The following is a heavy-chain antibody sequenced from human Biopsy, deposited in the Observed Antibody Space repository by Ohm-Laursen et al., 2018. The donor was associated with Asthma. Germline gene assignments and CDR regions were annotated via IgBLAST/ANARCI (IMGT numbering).Heavy chain of an antibody. D-gene: IGHD4-17*01. CDR1: GGSFSSNY. Sequence: SDTLSLTCSVYGGSFSSNYWSWIRQPPGKGLEWIGYIYYSGSTYYNPLLKSRVSISLDTSKNQFSLSLTSVTAADTAVYYCARTTYGDDGFDPWGQGTLVTVS. CDR2: IYYSGST. CDR3: ARTTYGDDGFDP. V-gene: IGHV4-59*07. J-gene: IGHJ5*02.